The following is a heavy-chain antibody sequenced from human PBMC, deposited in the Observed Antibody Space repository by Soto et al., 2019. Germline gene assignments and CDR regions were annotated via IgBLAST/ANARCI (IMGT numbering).Heavy chain of an antibody. J-gene: IGHJ5*02. V-gene: IGHV1-69*02. D-gene: IGHD3-10*01. CDR1: GGTFSSYT. CDR2: IIPILGIA. Sequence: QVQLVQSGAEVKKPGSSVKVSCKASGGTFSSYTISWVRQAPGQGLEWMGRIIPILGIANYAQKFQGRVKITADKDTSTAYRELSSLRSEDTDVYYCAISLQHHLITMVRGESFPFDPWGQGTLVTVSS. CDR3: AISLQHHLITMVRGESFPFDP.